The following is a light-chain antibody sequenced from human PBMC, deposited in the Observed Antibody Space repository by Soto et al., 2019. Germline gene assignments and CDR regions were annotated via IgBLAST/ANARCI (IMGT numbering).Light chain of an antibody. CDR1: QSIGTS. Sequence: DIQMTQSPSSLSAFAGDRVTITCRAGQSIGTSLNWYQQKVGKAPKLLIYITSTLQSGVPSRFSGSGSGTDFTLTINSLQPEDLATYYCQQSYSPPWTFGQGTKVDNK. CDR2: ITS. V-gene: IGKV1-39*01. CDR3: QQSYSPPWT. J-gene: IGKJ1*01.